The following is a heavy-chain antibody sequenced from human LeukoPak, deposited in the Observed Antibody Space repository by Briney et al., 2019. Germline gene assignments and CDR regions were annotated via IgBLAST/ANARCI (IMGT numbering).Heavy chain of an antibody. CDR1: GFTFSSYA. Sequence: GGSLRLSCAASGFTFSSYAMSWVRQAPGKGLEWVSAISGSGGSTYYADSVKGRFTISRDNSKNTLYLQMNSLRAEDTAVYYCAKDPRGSSQPSGVFDYWGQGTLVTVSS. J-gene: IGHJ4*02. CDR3: AKDPRGSSQPSGVFDY. D-gene: IGHD3-10*01. V-gene: IGHV3-23*01. CDR2: ISGSGGST.